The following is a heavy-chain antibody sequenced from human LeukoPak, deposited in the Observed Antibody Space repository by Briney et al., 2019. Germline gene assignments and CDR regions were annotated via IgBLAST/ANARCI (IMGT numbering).Heavy chain of an antibody. J-gene: IGHJ4*02. D-gene: IGHD3-22*01. CDR3: AKELYYYDSSGYYLYYFDY. V-gene: IGHV3-23*01. CDR1: GFTFSSYA. Sequence: PGGSLRLSCAASGFTFSSYAMSWVRQAPGKGLEWVSAISGSGGSTYYADSVKGRFTISRDNSKNTLYLQMNSLRAEDTAVYYCAKELYYYDSSGYYLYYFDYWGQGTLVTVSS. CDR2: ISGSGGST.